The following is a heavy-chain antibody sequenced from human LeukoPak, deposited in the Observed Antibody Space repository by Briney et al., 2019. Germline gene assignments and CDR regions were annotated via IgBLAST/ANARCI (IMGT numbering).Heavy chain of an antibody. J-gene: IGHJ4*02. Sequence: GRSLRLSCAASGFTFSSYAMHWVRQAPGKGLEWVAVISYDGSNKYYADSVKGRFTISRDNSKNTLYLQMNSLRAEDTAVYYCARHEVYYGSGSHFDYWGQGTLVTVSS. CDR1: GFTFSSYA. D-gene: IGHD3-10*01. CDR2: ISYDGSNK. V-gene: IGHV3-30-3*01. CDR3: ARHEVYYGSGSHFDY.